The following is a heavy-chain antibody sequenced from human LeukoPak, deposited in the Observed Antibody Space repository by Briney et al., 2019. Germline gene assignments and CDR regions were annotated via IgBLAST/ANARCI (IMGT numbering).Heavy chain of an antibody. Sequence: SETLSLTCAVYGGSFSGYYWSWIRQPPGKGLEWIGEINHSGSTNYNPSLKSRVTISVDTSKNQFSLKLSSVTAADTAVYYCARGTTHWYSSGWFFDYWGQGTLVTVSS. CDR1: GGSFSGYY. J-gene: IGHJ4*02. D-gene: IGHD6-19*01. V-gene: IGHV4-34*01. CDR2: INHSGST. CDR3: ARGTTHWYSSGWFFDY.